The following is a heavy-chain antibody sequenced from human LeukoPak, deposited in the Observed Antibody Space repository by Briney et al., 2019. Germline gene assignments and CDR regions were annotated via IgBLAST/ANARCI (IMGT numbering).Heavy chain of an antibody. CDR1: GFTFSSYG. Sequence: GGSLRLSCAASGFTFSSYGMHWVRQAPGKGLEWVAFIWYDGSNKYYADSVKGRFTISRDNSKNTLYLQMNSLRAEDTAVYYCAKDQVVVTAIYYYYYMDVWGKGTTVTVSS. CDR3: AKDQVVVTAIYYYYYMDV. V-gene: IGHV3-30*02. CDR2: IWYDGSNK. D-gene: IGHD2-21*02. J-gene: IGHJ6*03.